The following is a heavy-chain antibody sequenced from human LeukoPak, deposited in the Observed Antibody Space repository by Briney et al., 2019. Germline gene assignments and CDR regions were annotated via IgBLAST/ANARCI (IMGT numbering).Heavy chain of an antibody. CDR1: GTSFTSYY. CDR2: VNHSGYT. CDR3: ARMTTGHDY. Sequence: SETLSLTCVVSGTSFTSYYWSWIRQTPGKGLEGIGEVNHSGYTNMNPSLKSRVTISVDTSKNQFSLMMTSVTAADTAVYFCARMTTGHDYWGQGILVTVSS. V-gene: IGHV4-34*01. J-gene: IGHJ4*02. D-gene: IGHD4-17*01.